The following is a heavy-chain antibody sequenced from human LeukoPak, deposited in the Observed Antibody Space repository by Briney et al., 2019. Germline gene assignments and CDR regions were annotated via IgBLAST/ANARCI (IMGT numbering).Heavy chain of an antibody. CDR2: IRSKANSYAT. CDR3: TRSRGQQLVNWFDP. CDR1: GFTFSGSA. Sequence: GGSLRLSCAASGFTFSGSAMHWVRQASGKGLEWVGRIRSKANSYATAYAASVKGRFTISRDDSKNTAYLQMNSLKTEDTAVYHCTRSRGQQLVNWFDPWGQGTLVAVSS. J-gene: IGHJ5*02. D-gene: IGHD6-13*01. V-gene: IGHV3-73*01.